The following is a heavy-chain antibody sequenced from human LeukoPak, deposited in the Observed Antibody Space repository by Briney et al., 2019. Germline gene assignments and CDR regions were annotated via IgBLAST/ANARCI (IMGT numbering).Heavy chain of an antibody. V-gene: IGHV3-74*03. CDR3: ARDQRVTGRPDIDY. Sequence: PGGSLRLSCAASGFTFRNHWMHWVRQTPRKGRVWVSRISSDGSSTTYADSVKGRCTISRDNAKNTLCLQMNNLRAEDTAMYYCARDQRVTGRPDIDYWGQGTLVIVSS. D-gene: IGHD6-6*01. J-gene: IGHJ4*02. CDR2: ISSDGSST. CDR1: GFTFRNHW.